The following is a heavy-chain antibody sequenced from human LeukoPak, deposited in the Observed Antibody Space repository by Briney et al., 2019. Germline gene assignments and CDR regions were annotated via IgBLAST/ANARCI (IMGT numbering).Heavy chain of an antibody. CDR1: GGSISSYY. CDR3: ARGSYCSSTSCYYYYYYMDV. D-gene: IGHD2-2*01. Sequence: PSETLSLTCTVSGGSISSYYWSWIRQPAGKGLEWIGRIYTSGSTNYNPSLKSRVTMSVDTSKNQFSLKLSSVTAADTAVYCCARGSYCSSTSCYYYYYYMDVWGKGTTVTVSS. V-gene: IGHV4-4*07. CDR2: IYTSGST. J-gene: IGHJ6*03.